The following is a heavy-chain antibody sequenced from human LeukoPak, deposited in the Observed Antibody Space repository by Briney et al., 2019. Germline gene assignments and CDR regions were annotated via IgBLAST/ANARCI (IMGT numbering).Heavy chain of an antibody. CDR3: ARPGIAVN. Sequence: PSETLSLTCAVSGVSISTGGYSWSWIRQPPGKGLEWIGYIYHSGSTNYNPSLKGRVTILVDTSKNQFSLKVTSVTAADTAVYYCARPGIAVNWGQGTLVTVSS. J-gene: IGHJ4*02. V-gene: IGHV4-30-2*01. CDR1: GVSISTGGYS. D-gene: IGHD6-19*01. CDR2: IYHSGST.